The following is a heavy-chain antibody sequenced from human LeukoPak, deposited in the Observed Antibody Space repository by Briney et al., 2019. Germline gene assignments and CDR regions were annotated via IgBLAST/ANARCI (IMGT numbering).Heavy chain of an antibody. CDR3: AKDRSFIGNNPLDY. CDR1: GFTFSSYV. V-gene: IGHV3-23*01. J-gene: IGHJ4*02. CDR2: ISGGGGNT. Sequence: GGSLRLSCAASGFTFSSYVMSWVRQAPGKGLEWVSDISGGGGNTYYADSVKGRFTISRDNSQNTLYLQMNSLRAEDTAVYYCAKDRSFIGNNPLDYWGQGTLVTVSS. D-gene: IGHD1-14*01.